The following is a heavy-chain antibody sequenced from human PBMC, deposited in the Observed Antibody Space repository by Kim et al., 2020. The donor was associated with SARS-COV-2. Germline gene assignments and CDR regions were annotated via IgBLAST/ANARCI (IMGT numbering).Heavy chain of an antibody. D-gene: IGHD3-10*01. CDR3: ARWAFTMVRGVIIRPIDY. J-gene: IGHJ4*02. CDR2: IYYSGST. CDR1: GGSISSGGYY. Sequence: SETLSLTCTVSGGSISSGGYYWSWIRQHPGKGLEWIGYIYYSGSTYYNPSLKSRVTISVDTSKNQFSLKLSSVTAADTAVYYCARWAFTMVRGVIIRPIDYWGQGTLVTVSS. V-gene: IGHV4-31*03.